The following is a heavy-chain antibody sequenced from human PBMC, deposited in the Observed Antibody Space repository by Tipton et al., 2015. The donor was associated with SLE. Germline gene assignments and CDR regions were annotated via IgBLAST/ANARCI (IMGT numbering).Heavy chain of an antibody. D-gene: IGHD5-18*01. CDR3: ARVRVDTAMGVFDF. V-gene: IGHV1-2*06. Sequence: QSGAEVKKPGDSVTVSCKASGYTFTGYYLHWVRQAPGQGPEWMGRINPTNGGTIYAQMFQGRVTMTRDTSISTAFLHLSGLRSDDTAIYYCARVRVDTAMGVFDFWGQGTLVTVSS. CDR1: GYTFTGYY. CDR2: INPTNGGT. J-gene: IGHJ4*02.